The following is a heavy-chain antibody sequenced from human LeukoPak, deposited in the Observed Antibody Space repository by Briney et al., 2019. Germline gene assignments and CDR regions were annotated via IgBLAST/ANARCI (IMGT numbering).Heavy chain of an antibody. CDR2: IRYDGSNK. CDR1: GFTFSSYG. J-gene: IGHJ4*02. V-gene: IGHV3-30*02. D-gene: IGHD2/OR15-2a*01. CDR3: AKDRLLSSYFDY. Sequence: QPGGSLRLSCAAPGFTFSSYGMHWVRQAPGKGLEWVAFIRYDGSNKCYADSVKGRFTISRDNSKNTLYLQMNSLRAEDTAVYYCAKDRLLSSYFDYWGQGTLVTVSS.